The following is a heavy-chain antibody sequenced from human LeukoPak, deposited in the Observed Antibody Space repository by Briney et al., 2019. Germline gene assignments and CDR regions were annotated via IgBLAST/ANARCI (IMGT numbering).Heavy chain of an antibody. D-gene: IGHD2-2*02. CDR3: ARAGDIEVVPAAIRSGWFDP. V-gene: IGHV4-34*01. CDR2: INHSGST. J-gene: IGHJ5*02. Sequence: PSETLSLTCAVYGGSFSGYYWSWIRQPPGKGLEWIGEINHSGSTNYNPSLKSRVTISVGTSKNQFSLKLSSVTAADTAVYYCARAGDIEVVPAAIRSGWFDPWGQGTLVTVSS. CDR1: GGSFSGYY.